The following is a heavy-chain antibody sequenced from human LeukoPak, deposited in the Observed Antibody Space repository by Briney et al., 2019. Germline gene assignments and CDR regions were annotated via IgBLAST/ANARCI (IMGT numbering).Heavy chain of an antibody. CDR2: IKSKTDGGTT. J-gene: IGHJ4*02. V-gene: IGHV3-15*01. D-gene: IGHD5-18*01. CDR3: TTDGGYSYGYAGYYFDY. CDR1: GFTFSNAW. Sequence: GGSLRLSCAASGFTFSNAWMSWVRQAPGKGLEWVGRIKSKTDGGTTDYAEPVKGRFTISREDSKNTLYLQMHSLKTEDTAVYYCTTDGGYSYGYAGYYFDYWGQGTLVTVSS.